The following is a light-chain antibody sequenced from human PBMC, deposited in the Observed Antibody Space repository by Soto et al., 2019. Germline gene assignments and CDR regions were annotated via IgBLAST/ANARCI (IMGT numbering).Light chain of an antibody. J-gene: IGLJ1*01. CDR1: SSNIGGNY. CDR3: AAWDDTLSGLYV. Sequence: QSVLTQPPSASGTPGQRVTISCSGSSSNIGGNYVYWYQQLPGAAPKLLIYRNNLRPSGVPDRFSGSKSGTSAPLAISCLLPEDDADDYCAAWDDTLSGLYVFGTGTKVTVL. V-gene: IGLV1-47*01. CDR2: RNN.